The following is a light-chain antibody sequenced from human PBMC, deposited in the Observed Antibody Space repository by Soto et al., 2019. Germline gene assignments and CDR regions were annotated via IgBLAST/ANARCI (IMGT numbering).Light chain of an antibody. CDR2: EVS. J-gene: IGLJ1*01. V-gene: IGLV2-14*02. Sequence: QSVLTQPASVSGSPGQSITISCTGTSSDVGSYNLVSWYQQHPGKAPKLMIYEVSKRPSGVSNRFSGSKSGNTASLTISGLQAEDEADYYCSSYTSSSTLYVFGTGTKVTVL. CDR1: SSDVGSYNL. CDR3: SSYTSSSTLYV.